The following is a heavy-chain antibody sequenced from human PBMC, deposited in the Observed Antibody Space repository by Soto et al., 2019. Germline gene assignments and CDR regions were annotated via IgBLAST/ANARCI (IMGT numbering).Heavy chain of an antibody. V-gene: IGHV4-4*07. CDR2: IYTSGST. CDR1: GGSISSYY. D-gene: IGHD3-22*01. J-gene: IGHJ4*02. CDR3: ARVGLYYYDSSGYYLYYFDY. Sequence: SETLSLTCTVSGGSISSYYWSWIRQPAGKGLEWIGRIYTSGSTYYNPSLKSRVTISVDTSKNQFSLKLSSVTAAETAVYYCARVGLYYYDSSGYYLYYFDYWGQGTLVTVSS.